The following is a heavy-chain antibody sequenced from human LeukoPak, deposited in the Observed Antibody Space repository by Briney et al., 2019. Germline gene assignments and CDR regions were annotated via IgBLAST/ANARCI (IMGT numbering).Heavy chain of an antibody. D-gene: IGHD6-13*01. CDR1: GGSFSGYY. CDR2: INHSGST. J-gene: IGHJ4*02. V-gene: IGHV4-34*01. CDR3: ARGRYVTTRGGAAAGFLDY. Sequence: SETLSLTCAVYGGSFSGYYWSWIRQPPGKGLEWIGEINHSGSTNYNPSLKSRVTISVDTSKNQFSLRLSSVTAADTAVYYCARGRYVTTRGGAAAGFLDYWGQGTLVTVST.